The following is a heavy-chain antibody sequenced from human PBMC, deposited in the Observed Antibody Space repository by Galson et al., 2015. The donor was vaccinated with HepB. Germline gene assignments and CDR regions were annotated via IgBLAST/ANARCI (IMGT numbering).Heavy chain of an antibody. Sequence: SVKVSCKASGGTFSSYAISWVRQAPGQGLEWMGGIIPIFGTANYAQKFQGRVTITADESTSTAYMELSSLRSEDTAVYYCAWDQTGTMVRGVPLWAFDIWGQGTMVTVSS. V-gene: IGHV1-69*13. J-gene: IGHJ3*02. D-gene: IGHD3-10*01. CDR1: GGTFSSYA. CDR2: IIPIFGTA. CDR3: AWDQTGTMVRGVPLWAFDI.